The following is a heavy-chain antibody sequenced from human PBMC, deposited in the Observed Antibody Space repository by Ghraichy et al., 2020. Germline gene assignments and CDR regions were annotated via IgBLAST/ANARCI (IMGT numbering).Heavy chain of an antibody. Sequence: GGSLRLSCAASGFTFSRYGMHWVRQAPGKGLEWVAVISYDGNSKYSPDYRFTISRDNSKNTLYLQMNSLRAEDTAVYYCAKERDTSGYYSFRGDYYGMDVWGQCTTVTVSS. V-gene: IGHV3-30*18. CDR3: AKERDTSGYYSFRGDYYGMDV. CDR1: GFTFSRYG. CDR2: ISYDGNSK. J-gene: IGHJ6*02. D-gene: IGHD3-22*01.